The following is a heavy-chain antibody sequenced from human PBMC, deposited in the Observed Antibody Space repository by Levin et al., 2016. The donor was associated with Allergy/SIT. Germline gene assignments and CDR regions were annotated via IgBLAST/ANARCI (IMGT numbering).Heavy chain of an antibody. CDR3: ARRTVVARDFDY. CDR2: IDPSDSYT. V-gene: IGHV5-10-1*01. D-gene: IGHD5-12*01. J-gene: IGHJ4*02. Sequence: VRQMPGKGLEWMGRIDPSDSYTNYSPSFQGHVTISADKSISTAYLQWSSLKASDTAMYYCARRTVVARDFDYWGQGTLVTVSS.